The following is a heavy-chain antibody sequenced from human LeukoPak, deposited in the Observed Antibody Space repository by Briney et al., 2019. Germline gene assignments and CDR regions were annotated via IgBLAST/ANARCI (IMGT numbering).Heavy chain of an antibody. D-gene: IGHD2-2*01. CDR3: ASSGYCSSTSCYFFY. Sequence: SETLSLTCTVSGGSISSSSYYWGWIRQPPGKGLEWIGRIYYSGSTYYNPSLKSRVTISVDTSKNQFSLKLSSVTAADTAVYYCASSGYCSSTSCYFFYWGQGTLVTVSS. CDR1: GGSISSSSYY. CDR2: IYYSGST. J-gene: IGHJ4*02. V-gene: IGHV4-39*01.